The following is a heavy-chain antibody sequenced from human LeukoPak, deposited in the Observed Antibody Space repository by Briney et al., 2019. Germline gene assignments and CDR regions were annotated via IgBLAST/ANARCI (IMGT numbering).Heavy chain of an antibody. CDR3: AVSTGNKDFDD. D-gene: IGHD2-8*02. CDR2: IYSDGTT. V-gene: IGHV3-66*02. Sequence: SGGSLRLSCAVSGVTVSSKYMSWVRQAPGKGLEWVSVIYSDGTTYYADFVKGRFIISRDKSRNTLHLRMNSLRAEDAALYYCAVSTGNKDFDDWGQGTPVTVSS. J-gene: IGHJ4*02. CDR1: GVTVSSKY.